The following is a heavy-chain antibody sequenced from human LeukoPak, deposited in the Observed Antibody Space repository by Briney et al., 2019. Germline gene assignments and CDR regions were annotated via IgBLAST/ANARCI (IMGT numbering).Heavy chain of an antibody. CDR1: GFTFSSYG. CDR2: ISGSGGST. V-gene: IGHV3-23*01. J-gene: IGHJ6*02. Sequence: GGSLRLSCAASGFTFSSYGVSWVRQAPGKGLEWASGISGSGGSTYYADSVKGRFTISRDNSKNTLYLQMNSLRAEDTAVYYCAKAVSCSSTSCYRSYGMDVWGQGTTVTVSS. CDR3: AKAVSCSSTSCYRSYGMDV. D-gene: IGHD2-2*02.